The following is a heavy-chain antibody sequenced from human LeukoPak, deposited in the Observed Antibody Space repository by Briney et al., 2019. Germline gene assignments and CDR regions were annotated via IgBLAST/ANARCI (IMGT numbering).Heavy chain of an antibody. Sequence: SETLSLTCTVSGGTISSGSYYWSWIRQPAGKGLEWIGRIYTSGSTNYNPSLKSRVTISVDRSKNQFSLKLSSVTAADTAVYYCARGGFEEAPFGYWGQGTLVTVSS. CDR3: ARGGFEEAPFGY. J-gene: IGHJ4*02. V-gene: IGHV4-61*02. CDR2: IYTSGST. CDR1: GGTISSGSYY.